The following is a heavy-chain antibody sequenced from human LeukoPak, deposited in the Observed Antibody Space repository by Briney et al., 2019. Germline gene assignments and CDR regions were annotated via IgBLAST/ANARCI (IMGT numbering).Heavy chain of an antibody. CDR2: IYYSGST. CDR1: GGSISSYY. V-gene: IGHV4-59*08. J-gene: IGHJ3*02. CDR3: ASLQRRLGYSYGDAFDI. D-gene: IGHD5-18*01. Sequence: SETLSLTCTVSGGSISSYYWSWIRQPPGKGLEWIGYIYYSGSTNYNPSLESRVTISVDTSKNQFSLKLSSVTAADTAVYYCASLQRRLGYSYGDAFDIWGQGTMVTVSS.